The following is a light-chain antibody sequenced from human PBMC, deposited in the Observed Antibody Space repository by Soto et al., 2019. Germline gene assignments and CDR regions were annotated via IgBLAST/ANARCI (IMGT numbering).Light chain of an antibody. CDR1: SSEVGGYNY. V-gene: IGLV2-14*03. CDR2: DVS. Sequence: QSVLTQPASVSGSPGQSITLSCTGTSSEVGGYNYVSWYQHHPGKAPKLLIYDVSNRPSGIANRFSGSKSDNTASLTISGLQPEDEADYYCSSYTTSNTRQIVFGTGTKVTVL. CDR3: SSYTTSNTRQIV. J-gene: IGLJ1*01.